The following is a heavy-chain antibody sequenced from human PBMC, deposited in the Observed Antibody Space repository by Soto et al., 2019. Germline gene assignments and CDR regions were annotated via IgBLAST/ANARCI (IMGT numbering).Heavy chain of an antibody. J-gene: IGHJ4*02. Sequence: QVQLAQSGAEVKKPGASVKVSCKASGYTFTGYYMHWVRQAPGQGLEWMGWINPNSGGTNYAQKFQGWVTMTRDTSISTAYMELSRLRSDDTAVYYCARDYCSGGSCYSEFDYWGQGTLVTVSS. CDR2: INPNSGGT. CDR1: GYTFTGYY. D-gene: IGHD2-15*01. CDR3: ARDYCSGGSCYSEFDY. V-gene: IGHV1-2*04.